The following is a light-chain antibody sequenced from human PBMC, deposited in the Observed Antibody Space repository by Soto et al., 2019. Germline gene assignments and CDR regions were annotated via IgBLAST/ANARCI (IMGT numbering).Light chain of an antibody. CDR3: QHYNSYSEA. Sequence: DIHMSQSASTLSGSVGDRVTITCRASQTISSWLAWYQQKPGKAPKLLIYKASTLKSGVPSRFSGSGSGTEFTLTISSLQPDDFETYYCQHYNSYSEAFGQGTKVDIK. J-gene: IGKJ1*01. CDR1: QTISSW. CDR2: KAS. V-gene: IGKV1-5*03.